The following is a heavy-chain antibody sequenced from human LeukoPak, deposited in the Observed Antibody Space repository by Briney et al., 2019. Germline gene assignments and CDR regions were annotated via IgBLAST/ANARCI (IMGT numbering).Heavy chain of an antibody. V-gene: IGHV3-9*01. D-gene: IGHD6-6*01. Sequence: GRSLRLSCAASGFTFSSYAMHWVRQAPGKGLEWVSGISWNSGSIGYADSVKGRFTISRDNAKNSLYLQMNSLRAEDTALYYCAKETMTSVAAYYFDYWGQGTLVTVSS. J-gene: IGHJ4*02. CDR1: GFTFSSYA. CDR3: AKETMTSVAAYYFDY. CDR2: ISWNSGSI.